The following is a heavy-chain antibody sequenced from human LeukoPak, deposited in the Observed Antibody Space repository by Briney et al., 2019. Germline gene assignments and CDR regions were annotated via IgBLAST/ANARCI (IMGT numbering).Heavy chain of an antibody. J-gene: IGHJ6*03. CDR1: GGSISSYY. D-gene: IGHD3-10*01. Sequence: SETLSLTCTVSGGSISSYYWSWIRRPPGKGLEWIGYIYYSGSTNYNPSLKSRVTISVDTSKNQFSLKLSSVTAADTAVYYCARDREYGLYMDVWGKGTTVTVSS. CDR3: ARDREYGLYMDV. V-gene: IGHV4-59*01. CDR2: IYYSGST.